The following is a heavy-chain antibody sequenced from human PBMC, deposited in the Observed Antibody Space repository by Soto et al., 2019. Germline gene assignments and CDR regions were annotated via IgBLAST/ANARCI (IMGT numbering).Heavy chain of an antibody. D-gene: IGHD6-19*01. Sequence: SETLSLTCAVYAGSFSHYYWNWIRQSPGKGLEWIGKIKHSGSSNYNPSLRSRVSISVDMSKNQFSLRLTSVTAADTAVYYCAIGGSSDWQVALDIWGKGTMVTVSS. CDR3: AIGGSSDWQVALDI. V-gene: IGHV4-34*01. CDR1: AGSFSHYY. J-gene: IGHJ3*02. CDR2: IKHSGSS.